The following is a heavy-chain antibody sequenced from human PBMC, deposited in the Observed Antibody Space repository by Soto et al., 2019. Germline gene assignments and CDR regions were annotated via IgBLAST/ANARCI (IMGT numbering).Heavy chain of an antibody. Sequence: PSETLSLTCAVSGYSISSSNWWGWIRQPPGKGLEWIGYIFYSGSTYYNPSLKSRVTISVDTSKSQFSLKLSSVTAADTAVYYCAIYDSSGSRGFQHWGQGTLVTVSS. CDR2: IFYSGST. V-gene: IGHV4-28*01. D-gene: IGHD3-22*01. CDR3: AIYDSSGSRGFQH. CDR1: GYSISSSNW. J-gene: IGHJ1*01.